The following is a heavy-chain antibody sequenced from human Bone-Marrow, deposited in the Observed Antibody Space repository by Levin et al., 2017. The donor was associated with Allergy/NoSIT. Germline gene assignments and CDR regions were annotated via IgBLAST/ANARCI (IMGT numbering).Heavy chain of an antibody. Sequence: ASVKVSCKASGGTFSSYTINWVRQAPGQGLEWMGRIIPIVGTSNYAQKFQGRVTITADKSTTTAYMELSSLRSEDTAVYYCATGTLAACDYWGQGTLVTVSS. CDR3: ATGTLAACDY. CDR2: IIPIVGTS. J-gene: IGHJ4*02. V-gene: IGHV1-69*08. CDR1: GGTFSSYT. D-gene: IGHD6-13*01.